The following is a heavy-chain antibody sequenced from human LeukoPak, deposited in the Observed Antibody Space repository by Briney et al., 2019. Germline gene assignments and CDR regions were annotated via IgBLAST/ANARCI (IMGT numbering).Heavy chain of an antibody. V-gene: IGHV3-74*01. CDR3: ARDLNWNQIDY. D-gene: IGHD1-1*01. J-gene: IGHJ4*02. CDR1: GFTFNTHW. CDR2: INTDGSTT. Sequence: GGPLRLSCAASGFTFNTHWMHWVRQAPGKGLVWVSRINTDGSTTNYADSVKGRFTISRDNAKNTLYLQMNSLRVEDTAVYYCARDLNWNQIDYCGQGSLVSVSS.